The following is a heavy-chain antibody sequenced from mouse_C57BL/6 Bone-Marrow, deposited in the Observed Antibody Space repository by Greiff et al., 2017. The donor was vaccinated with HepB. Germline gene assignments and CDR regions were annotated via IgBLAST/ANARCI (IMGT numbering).Heavy chain of an antibody. CDR1: GLTFRDFE. V-gene: IGHV5-17*01. D-gene: IGHD1-1*01. J-gene: IGHJ2*01. CDR2: FSSGSSTI. Sequence: EVQVVESGGGLGKLGGSWKLSGAAPGLTFRDFEWNWVRKAPEKGLEWVANFSSGSSTIYKADTVKGRFTISRDNAKNTLFLQMTSLRSEDTAMYYCARPYYYGRDYFDYWGQGTTLTVSS. CDR3: ARPYYYGRDYFDY.